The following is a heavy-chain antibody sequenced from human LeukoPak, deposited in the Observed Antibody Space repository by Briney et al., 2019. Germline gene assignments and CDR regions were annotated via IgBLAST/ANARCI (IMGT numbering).Heavy chain of an antibody. CDR1: GGSFSGYY. D-gene: IGHD6-19*01. Sequence: SETLSLTCAVYGGSFSGYYWSWIRQPPGKGLEWIGEINHSGSTNYNPSLKSRVTMSADMSKNQLSLKLTSVTAADTAVYYCTREPVPWGQGTLVTVSS. V-gene: IGHV4-34*01. J-gene: IGHJ4*02. CDR2: INHSGST. CDR3: TREPVP.